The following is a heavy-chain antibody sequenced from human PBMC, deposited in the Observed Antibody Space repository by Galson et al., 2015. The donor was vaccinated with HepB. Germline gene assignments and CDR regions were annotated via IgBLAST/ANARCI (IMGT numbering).Heavy chain of an antibody. Sequence: SLRLSCAASGFTFSSYAMHWVRQAPVKGLEWVAVISYDGSNKYYADSVKGRFTISRDNSKNTLYLQMNSLRAEDTAVYYCARDYASSWYFNHYYGMDVWGQGTTVTVSS. D-gene: IGHD6-13*01. V-gene: IGHV3-30*04. CDR3: ARDYASSWYFNHYYGMDV. CDR2: ISYDGSNK. J-gene: IGHJ6*02. CDR1: GFTFSSYA.